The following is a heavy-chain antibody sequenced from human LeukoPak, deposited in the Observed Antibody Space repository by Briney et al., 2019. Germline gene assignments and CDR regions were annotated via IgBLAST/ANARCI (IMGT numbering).Heavy chain of an antibody. D-gene: IGHD6-6*01. J-gene: IGHJ6*03. CDR1: GGSISSYY. CDR2: IHYSGST. CDR3: ARVRSGPVIAARPGYYYYMDV. V-gene: IGHV4-59*01. Sequence: SETLSLTCTVSGGSISSYYWSWIRQPPGKGLEWIGYIHYSGSTNYNPSLKSRVTISVDTSKNQFSLKLSSVAAADTAVYYCARVRSGPVIAARPGYYYYMDVWGKGTTVTVSS.